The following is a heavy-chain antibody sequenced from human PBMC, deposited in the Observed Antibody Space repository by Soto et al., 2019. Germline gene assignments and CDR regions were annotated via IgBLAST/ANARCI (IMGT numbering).Heavy chain of an antibody. Sequence: GGSLRLSCAASGFTFSSYAMSWVRQAPGKGLEWVSAISGNGGSKYYADSVKGRFTISRDNSKNTLYLQMNSLRAEDTAVYYCAKGSIAAAGPEDIYFDYWGQGTLVTVSS. CDR1: GFTFSSYA. V-gene: IGHV3-23*01. D-gene: IGHD6-13*01. CDR2: ISGNGGSK. CDR3: AKGSIAAAGPEDIYFDY. J-gene: IGHJ4*02.